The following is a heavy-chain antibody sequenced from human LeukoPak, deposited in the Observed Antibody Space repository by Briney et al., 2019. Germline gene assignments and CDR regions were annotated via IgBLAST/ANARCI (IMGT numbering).Heavy chain of an antibody. CDR1: GYTFTNYD. CDR2: MNPNSGNT. J-gene: IGHJ5*02. Sequence: PGASVKVSCKASGYTFTNYDINWVRQATGQGLEWMGWMNPNSGNTGYAQKFQGRVTMTRDTSISTAYMELSSLRSEDTAVYCCARSLNSEGNWFDPWGQGTLVTVSS. CDR3: ARSLNSEGNWFDP. V-gene: IGHV1-8*01. D-gene: IGHD3-10*01.